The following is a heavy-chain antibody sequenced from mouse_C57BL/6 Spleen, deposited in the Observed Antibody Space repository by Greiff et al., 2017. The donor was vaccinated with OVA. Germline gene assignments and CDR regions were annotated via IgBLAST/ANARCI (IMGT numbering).Heavy chain of an antibody. CDR3: ARSYSNYVAWFAY. J-gene: IGHJ3*01. CDR2: IHPNSGST. CDR1: GYTFTSYW. Sequence: VQLQQPGAELVKPGASVKLSCKASGYTFTSYWMHWVKQRPGQGLEWIGMIHPNSGSTNYNEKFKSKATLTVDKSSSTAYMQLSSLTSEDSAVYYGARSYSNYVAWFAYWGQGTLVTVSA. V-gene: IGHV1-64*01. D-gene: IGHD2-5*01.